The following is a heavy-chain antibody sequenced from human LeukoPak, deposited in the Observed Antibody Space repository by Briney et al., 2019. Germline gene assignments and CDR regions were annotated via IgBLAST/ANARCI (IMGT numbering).Heavy chain of an antibody. D-gene: IGHD6-19*01. Sequence: GGSLRLARAPSGFSFSSYAMGWVRQAPVQELEWVSAISGSAGSTYYADFVKGRFTLSRDNSKNTLYLQMNSLRAEDTAVYYCANSVYYYYYMDIWGKGTTVTVSS. CDR2: ISGSAGST. CDR1: GFSFSSYA. V-gene: IGHV3-23*01. J-gene: IGHJ6*03. CDR3: ANSVYYYYYMDI.